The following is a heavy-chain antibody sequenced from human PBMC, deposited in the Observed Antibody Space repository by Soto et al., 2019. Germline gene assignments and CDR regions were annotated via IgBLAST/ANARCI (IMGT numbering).Heavy chain of an antibody. V-gene: IGHV4-39*01. Sequence: PSETLSLTCTVSGGSISSITYYWGWIRQPPGKGLEWIGSIYYSGSTYYNPSLKSRVTISVDTSKNQFSLKLSSVTAADTAVYYCARLTGSNDAFDIWGQGTMVT. CDR2: IYYSGST. CDR3: ARLTGSNDAFDI. CDR1: GGSISSITYY. J-gene: IGHJ3*02.